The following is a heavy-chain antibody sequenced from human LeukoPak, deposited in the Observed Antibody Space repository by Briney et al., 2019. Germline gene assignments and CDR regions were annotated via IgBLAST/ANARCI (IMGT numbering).Heavy chain of an antibody. V-gene: IGHV4-59*01. CDR3: ARGDHYGDYWVWFDP. CDR2: IYYSGST. J-gene: IGHJ5*02. CDR1: GGSISSYY. D-gene: IGHD4-17*01. Sequence: SETLSLTCTVSGGSISSYYWSWIRQPPGKGLEWIGYIYYSGSTNYNPSLKSRVTISVDTSKNQFSLKLSSVTAADTAVYYCARGDHYGDYWVWFDPWGQGTLVTVSS.